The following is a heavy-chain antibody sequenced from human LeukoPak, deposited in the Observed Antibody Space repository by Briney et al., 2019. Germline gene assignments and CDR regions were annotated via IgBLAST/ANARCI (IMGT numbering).Heavy chain of an antibody. V-gene: IGHV4-39*07. CDR2: MYYSGST. J-gene: IGHJ5*02. Sequence: SETLSLTCTVSGGSISSSSYYWGWIRQSPGKGLEWIGSMYYSGSTYYNPSLKSRVTISVDTSKNQFSLKLSSVAAADTAVYYCARAVRVEATTIRWFDPWGQGTLVTVSS. CDR3: ARAVRVEATTIRWFDP. CDR1: GGSISSSSYY. D-gene: IGHD1-26*01.